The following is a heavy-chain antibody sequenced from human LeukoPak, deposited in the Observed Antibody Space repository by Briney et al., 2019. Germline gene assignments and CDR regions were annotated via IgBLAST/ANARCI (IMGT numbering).Heavy chain of an antibody. Sequence: PGGSLRLSCAVSGFTFSSYAMHWVRQAPGKGLEWVAAISYDGSNKYYADSVKGRFTISRDNSKNTPYVQMNSLRAEDTAVYYCARNNAGYSSSWYDPWGQGTLVTVSS. CDR3: ARNNAGYSSSWYDP. D-gene: IGHD6-13*01. V-gene: IGHV3-30*04. J-gene: IGHJ5*02. CDR1: GFTFSSYA. CDR2: ISYDGSNK.